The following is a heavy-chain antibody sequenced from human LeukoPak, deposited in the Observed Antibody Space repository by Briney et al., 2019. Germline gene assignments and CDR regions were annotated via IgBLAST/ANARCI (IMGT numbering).Heavy chain of an antibody. CDR3: ARKDEQQLNGGGYFQH. D-gene: IGHD6-13*01. V-gene: IGHV4-34*01. J-gene: IGHJ1*01. CDR2: INHSGST. CDR1: GGSFSGYY. Sequence: KPSETLSLTCAVYGGSFSGYYWSWIRQPPGKGLEWIGEINHSGSTNYNPSLKSRVTISVDTSKNQFSLKLSSVTAADTAVYYCARKDEQQLNGGGYFQHWGQGTLVTVSS.